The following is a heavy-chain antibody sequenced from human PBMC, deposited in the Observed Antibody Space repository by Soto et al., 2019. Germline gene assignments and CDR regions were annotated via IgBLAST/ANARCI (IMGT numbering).Heavy chain of an antibody. J-gene: IGHJ5*02. CDR3: ARDRLVSSGWYILGDYNWFDP. D-gene: IGHD6-19*01. V-gene: IGHV1-18*04. CDR2: VSAYNGNT. CDR1: GYIFTNYG. Sequence: ASVKVSCKASGYIFTNYGISWVRQAPGQGLEWMGWVSAYNGNTDYAQKFQGRVTMATDTSTNTAYMELRSPRSDDTAVYYCARDRLVSSGWYILGDYNWFDPWGQGTQVTVSS.